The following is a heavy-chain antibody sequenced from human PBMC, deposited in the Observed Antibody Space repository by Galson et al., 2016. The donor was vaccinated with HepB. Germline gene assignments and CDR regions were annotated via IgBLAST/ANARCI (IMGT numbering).Heavy chain of an antibody. V-gene: IGHV3-7*01. CDR2: VKQDGSEE. D-gene: IGHD4-17*01. CDR1: GFTFSSYW. CDR3: TRGGSTVHGDHDASDI. J-gene: IGHJ3*02. Sequence: SLRLSCAASGFTFSSYWMSWVRQAPGKGLEWVANVKQDGSEEYYVDSVEGRFTISRDNTKNSLYLQMNSLRAEDTAVYYCTRGGSTVHGDHDASDIWGQGTTVIVSS.